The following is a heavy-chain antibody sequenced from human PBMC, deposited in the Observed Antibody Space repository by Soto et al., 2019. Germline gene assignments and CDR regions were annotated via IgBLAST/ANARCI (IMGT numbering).Heavy chain of an antibody. CDR1: GFTFSSYA. V-gene: IGHV3-23*01. J-gene: IGHJ4*02. Sequence: VQLLESGGGLVQPGGSLRLSCAASGFTFSSYAMSWVRQAPGKGLEWVSAISGSGGSTYYADSVKGRFTISRDNSKNTLYLQMNSLRAEDTAVYYCAKDLADMITFGGVIGPYYFDYWGQGTLVTVSS. CDR3: AKDLADMITFGGVIGPYYFDY. D-gene: IGHD3-16*01. CDR2: ISGSGGST.